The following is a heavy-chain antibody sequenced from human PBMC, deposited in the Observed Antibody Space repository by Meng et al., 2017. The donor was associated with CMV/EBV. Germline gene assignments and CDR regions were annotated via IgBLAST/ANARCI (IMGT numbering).Heavy chain of an antibody. V-gene: IGHV1-8*01. CDR2: MNPNSGNT. CDR1: GYTFTSYD. Sequence: ASVKVSCKASGYTFTSYDINWVRQATGQGLEWMGWMNPNSGNTGYAQKFQGRVTMTRNTSISTAYIELRSLRSEDTAVYYCALRGSSGYWDAFYIWGQETMVTVSS. CDR3: ALRGSSGYWDAFYI. D-gene: IGHD3-22*01. J-gene: IGHJ3*02.